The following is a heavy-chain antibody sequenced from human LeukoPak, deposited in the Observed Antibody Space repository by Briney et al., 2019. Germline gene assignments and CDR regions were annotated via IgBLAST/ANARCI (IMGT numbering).Heavy chain of an antibody. Sequence: GGSLRLSCAASGFTFSSYWMSWVRQAPGKGLEWVAVISYDGSNKYYADSVKGRFTISRDNSKNTLYLQINSLRAEDTAVYYCAREGYCTGGSCPDSFDYWGQGTLVTVSS. CDR2: ISYDGSNK. J-gene: IGHJ4*02. V-gene: IGHV3-30*03. CDR3: AREGYCTGGSCPDSFDY. CDR1: GFTFSSYW. D-gene: IGHD2-15*01.